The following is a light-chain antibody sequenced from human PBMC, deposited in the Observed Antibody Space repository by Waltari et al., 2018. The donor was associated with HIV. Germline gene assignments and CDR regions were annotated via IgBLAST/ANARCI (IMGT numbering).Light chain of an antibody. Sequence: SYELTQPPSASVSPGQTARISCSGDALPTQYVFWYQQRSGQAPVMVIYRDKERPSGIPERFSGSSAGTTVTLTISGVQAEDEADYYCQSADSTGTYWVFGGGTKLTVL. J-gene: IGLJ3*02. V-gene: IGLV3-25*03. CDR3: QSADSTGTYWV. CDR1: ALPTQY. CDR2: RDK.